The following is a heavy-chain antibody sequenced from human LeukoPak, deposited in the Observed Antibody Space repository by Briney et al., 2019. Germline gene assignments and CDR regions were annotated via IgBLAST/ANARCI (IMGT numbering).Heavy chain of an antibody. Sequence: PSETLSLTCTVSGGSISSGGYYWSWIRQHPGKGLEWIGYIYYSGSTYYTPSLKSRVTTSVDTSKNQFSLKLSSVTAADTAVYSCARGPATWTSFDYWGQGTLVTVSS. CDR3: ARGPATWTSFDY. CDR1: GGSISSGGYY. D-gene: IGHD3/OR15-3a*01. V-gene: IGHV4-31*03. J-gene: IGHJ4*02. CDR2: IYYSGST.